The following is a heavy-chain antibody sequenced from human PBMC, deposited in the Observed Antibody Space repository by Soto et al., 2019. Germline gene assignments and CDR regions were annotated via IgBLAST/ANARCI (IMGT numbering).Heavy chain of an antibody. V-gene: IGHV1-69*13. CDR3: ARDKSDCSSTSCYETGFDY. J-gene: IGHJ4*02. CDR1: GGTFSSYA. CDR2: IIPIFGTA. D-gene: IGHD2-2*01. Sequence: SVKVSCKASGGTFSSYAISWVRQAPGQGLEWMGGIIPIFGTANYAQKFQGRVTITADESTSTAYMELSSLRSEDTAVYYCARDKSDCSSTSCYETGFDYWGQGTLVTVSS.